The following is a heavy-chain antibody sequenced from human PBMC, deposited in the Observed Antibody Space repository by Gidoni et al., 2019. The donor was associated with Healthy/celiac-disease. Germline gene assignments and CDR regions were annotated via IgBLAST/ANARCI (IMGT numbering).Heavy chain of an antibody. CDR1: GGSISSYY. D-gene: IGHD4-17*01. CDR2: IYYSWST. V-gene: IGHV4-59*01. Sequence: QVQLQESGPGLVKPSETLPLPCPVSGGSISSYYWSWIRQPPWKGLEWIGYIYYSWSTNYSPYLKRRVTISVDTSKNQFSLKLSSVTAADTAVYYCARDSPDYGSDYWGQGTLVTVSS. J-gene: IGHJ4*02. CDR3: ARDSPDYGSDY.